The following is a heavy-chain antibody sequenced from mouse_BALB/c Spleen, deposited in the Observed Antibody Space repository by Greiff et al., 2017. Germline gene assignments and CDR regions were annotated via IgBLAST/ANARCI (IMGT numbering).Heavy chain of an antibody. V-gene: IGHV1S135*01. CDR1: GYSFTSYY. CDR3: ARPGY. Sequence: QLKESGPELMKPGASVKISCKASGYSFTSYYMHWVKQSHGKSLEWIGYIDPFNGGTSYNQKFKGKATLTVDKSSSTAYMHLSSLTSEDSAVYYCARPGYWGQGTTLTVSS. CDR2: IDPFNGGT. J-gene: IGHJ2*01.